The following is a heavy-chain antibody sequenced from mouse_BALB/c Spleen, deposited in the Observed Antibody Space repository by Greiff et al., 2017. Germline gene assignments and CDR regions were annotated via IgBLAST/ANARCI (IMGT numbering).Heavy chain of an antibody. CDR1: GFSLTSYG. Sequence: VKLMESGPGLVAPSQSLSITCTVSGFSLTSYGVHWVRQPPGKGLEWLGVIWAGGSTNYNSALMSRLSISKDNSKSQVFLKMNSLQTDDTAMYYCARSGYDGEFAYWGQGTLVTVSA. CDR2: IWAGGST. D-gene: IGHD2-14*01. V-gene: IGHV2-9*02. J-gene: IGHJ3*01. CDR3: ARSGYDGEFAY.